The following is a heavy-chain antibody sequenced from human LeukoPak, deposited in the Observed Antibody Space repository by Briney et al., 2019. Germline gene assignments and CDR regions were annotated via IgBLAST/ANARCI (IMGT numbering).Heavy chain of an antibody. Sequence: ASVKVSCKASGGTFSSYTISWVRQAPGQGLEWMGRIIPILGIANYAQKFQGRVTITADKSTSTAYMELSSLRSEDTAVYYCARVVGSNPYYFDYWGQGTLVTVSS. J-gene: IGHJ4*02. CDR2: IIPILGIA. CDR3: ARVVGSNPYYFDY. CDR1: GGTFSSYT. V-gene: IGHV1-69*02.